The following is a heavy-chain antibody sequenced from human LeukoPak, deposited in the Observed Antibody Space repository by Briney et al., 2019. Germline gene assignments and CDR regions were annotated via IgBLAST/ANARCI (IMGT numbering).Heavy chain of an antibody. CDR2: IYYSGST. CDR1: GGSISSSSYY. V-gene: IGHV4-39*01. J-gene: IGHJ4*02. CDR3: ARFEFVMAGMGYYFDY. D-gene: IGHD6-19*01. Sequence: ASETLSLTCTVSGGSISSSSYYWGRIRQPPGKGLEWIGSIYYSGSTYYNPSLKSRVTISVDTSKNQFSLKLSSVTAADTAVYYCARFEFVMAGMGYYFDYWGQGTLVTVFS.